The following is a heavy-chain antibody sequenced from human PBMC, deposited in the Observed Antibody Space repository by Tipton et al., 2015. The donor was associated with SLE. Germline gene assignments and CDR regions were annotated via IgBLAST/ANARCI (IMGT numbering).Heavy chain of an antibody. J-gene: IGHJ3*02. D-gene: IGHD6-6*01. CDR2: INHSGST. CDR3: ARGPRASIAARKAFDI. CDR1: GGSLSSYY. V-gene: IGHV4-34*01. Sequence: LRLSCTVSGGSLSSYYWSWIRQPPGKGLEWIGEINHSGSTNYNPSLKSRVTISVDTSKNQFSLKLSSVTAADTAVYYCARGPRASIAARKAFDIWGQGTMVTVSS.